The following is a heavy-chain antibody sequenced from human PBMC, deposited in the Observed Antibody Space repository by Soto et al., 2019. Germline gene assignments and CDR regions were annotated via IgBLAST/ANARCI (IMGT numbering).Heavy chain of an antibody. CDR2: IYSGGSA. CDR1: GFTVSSNY. Sequence: EVQLVESGGGLVQPGGSLRLSCAASGFTVSSNYMSWVRQAPGKGLEWVSVIYSGGSAYYADSVKGRFTISRDNSKNTLYLQMNGLRAEDTAVYYCARHGYSYGGGYFDYWGQGTRVTVSS. CDR3: ARHGYSYGGGYFDY. J-gene: IGHJ4*02. V-gene: IGHV3-66*04. D-gene: IGHD5-18*01.